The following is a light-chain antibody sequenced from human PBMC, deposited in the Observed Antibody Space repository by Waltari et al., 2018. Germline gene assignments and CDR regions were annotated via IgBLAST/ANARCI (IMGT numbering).Light chain of an antibody. CDR3: QQRSNWLT. V-gene: IGKV3-11*01. J-gene: IGKJ4*01. Sequence: EIVLTQSPATLSLSPGERATLSCRASQSVSSYLAWYQQKPGQAPRLLIYDASNRATGIPARFSGCGSETDFTLTISSLEPEDFAVYYWQQRSNWLTFGGGTKVEIK. CDR1: QSVSSY. CDR2: DAS.